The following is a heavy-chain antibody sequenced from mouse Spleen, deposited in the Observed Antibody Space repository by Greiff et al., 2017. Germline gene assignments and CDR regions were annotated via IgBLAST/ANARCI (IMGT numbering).Heavy chain of an antibody. CDR1: GYAFSSYW. V-gene: IGHV1-80*01. D-gene: IGHD1-2*01. CDR2: IYPGDGDT. J-gene: IGHJ4*01. CDR3: ARKDGRDYYAMDY. Sequence: VQLQQSGAELVRPGSSVKISCKASGYAFSSYWMNWVKQRPGQGLEWIGQIYPGDGDTNYNGKFKGKATLTADKSSSTAYMQLSSLTSEDSAVYFCARKDGRDYYAMDYWGQGTSVTVSS.